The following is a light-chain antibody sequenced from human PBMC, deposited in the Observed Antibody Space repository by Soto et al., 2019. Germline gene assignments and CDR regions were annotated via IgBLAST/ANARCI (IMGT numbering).Light chain of an antibody. CDR3: QQYFITPLT. Sequence: DIVMTQSPDSLRVSLGERATISCTSSLNIYFKPNNRNYLAWYQQKTGQPPKLLVYWASTRESGVPDRFTGSGSGTYFTLTIDNVQTDDVAVYYCQQYFITPLTFGGGTKVDIK. CDR2: WAS. CDR1: LNIYFKPNNRNY. J-gene: IGKJ4*01. V-gene: IGKV4-1*01.